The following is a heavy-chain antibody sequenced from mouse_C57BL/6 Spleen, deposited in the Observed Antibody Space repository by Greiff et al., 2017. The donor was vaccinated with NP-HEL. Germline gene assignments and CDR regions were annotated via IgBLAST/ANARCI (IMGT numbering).Heavy chain of an antibody. Sequence: DVQLVESGPGLVKPSQSLSLTCSVTGYSITSGYYWNWIRQFPGNKLEWMGYISYDGSNNYNPSLKNRISITRDTSKNQFFLKLNSVTTEDTATYYCARDDYSWFAYWGQGTLVTVSA. D-gene: IGHD2-4*01. V-gene: IGHV3-6*01. CDR2: ISYDGSN. CDR3: ARDDYSWFAY. CDR1: GYSITSGYY. J-gene: IGHJ3*01.